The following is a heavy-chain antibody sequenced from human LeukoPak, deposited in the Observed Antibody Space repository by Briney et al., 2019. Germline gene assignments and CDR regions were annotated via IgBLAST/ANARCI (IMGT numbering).Heavy chain of an antibody. V-gene: IGHV3-7*01. CDR2: INQDGSEK. CDR1: GFTFSRNW. CDR3: ARDRSGLSAYMDV. J-gene: IGHJ6*03. D-gene: IGHD1-14*01. Sequence: GGSLRLSCAASGFTFSRNWMTWVRQAPGKGLEWVANINQDGSEKSYVDAVKGRFTISRDNAKNSLYLQMNSLRAEDTAVYYCARDRSGLSAYMDVWGKGTTVTISS.